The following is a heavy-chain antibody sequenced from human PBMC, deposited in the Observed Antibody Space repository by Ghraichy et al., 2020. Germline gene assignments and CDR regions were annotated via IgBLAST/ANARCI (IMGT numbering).Heavy chain of an antibody. CDR1: GFTFSTVW. CDR2: INSDGSIT. CDR3: ARGDYGRSGSY. V-gene: IGHV3-74*01. D-gene: IGHD3-22*01. Sequence: GESLNISCAASGFTFSTVWMHWVRQAPGKGLVWVSRINSDGSITNYADFVKGRFTISRDNAKNTLYLQMSSLRAEDTAVYYCARGDYGRSGSYWGQGTLVTVSS. J-gene: IGHJ4*02.